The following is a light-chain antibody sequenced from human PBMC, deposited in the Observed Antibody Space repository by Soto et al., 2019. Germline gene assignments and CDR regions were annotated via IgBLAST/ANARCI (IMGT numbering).Light chain of an antibody. CDR2: DAS. J-gene: IGKJ1*01. Sequence: DIRMTKSPSTLSASVGDRVTITCRASQSISSWLAWYQQKPGKAPKLLIYDASSLESGVPSRFSGSGSGTEFTLTISSLQPGDFATYYCQHYNTYPWTFGQGTKVDNK. V-gene: IGKV1-5*01. CDR1: QSISSW. CDR3: QHYNTYPWT.